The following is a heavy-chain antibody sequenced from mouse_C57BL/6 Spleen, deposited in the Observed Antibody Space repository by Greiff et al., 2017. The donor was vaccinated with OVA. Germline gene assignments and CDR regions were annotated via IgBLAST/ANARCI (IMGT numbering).Heavy chain of an antibody. V-gene: IGHV1-72*01. Sequence: QVQLQQPGAELVKPGASVKLSCKASGYTFTSYWMHWVKQRPGRGLEWIGRIDPNSGGTKYNEKFKSKATMTVDKPSSTAYLQISSLTSADSAGYYCERSSYGCRGYAMDYWGQGTSVTVSS. J-gene: IGHJ4*01. CDR3: ERSSYGCRGYAMDY. CDR2: IDPNSGGT. CDR1: GYTFTSYW. D-gene: IGHD1-1*01.